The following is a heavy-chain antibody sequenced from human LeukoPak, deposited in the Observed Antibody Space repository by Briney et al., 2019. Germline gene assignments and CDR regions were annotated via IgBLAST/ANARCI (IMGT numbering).Heavy chain of an antibody. CDR3: ARDPGWFDP. D-gene: IGHD3-10*01. V-gene: IGHV4-59*01. CDR1: GGSISSYY. CDR2: IYYSGST. J-gene: IGHJ5*02. Sequence: PSETLSLTCTVSGGSISSYYWSWIRQPPGKGLEWIGYIYYSGSTNYNPSLKSRVTISVDTSKNQFSLKLSSVTAADTAVCYCARDPGWFDPWGQGTLVTVSS.